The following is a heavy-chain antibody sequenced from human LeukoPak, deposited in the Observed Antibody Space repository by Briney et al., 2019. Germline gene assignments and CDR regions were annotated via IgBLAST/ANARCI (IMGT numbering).Heavy chain of an antibody. D-gene: IGHD3-10*01. V-gene: IGHV2-70*11. CDR1: GFSLSTSGMC. J-gene: IGHJ4*02. Sequence: SGPTLVNPTQPLTLTCTFSGFSLSTSGMCVSWIRQPPGKALDWLARIDWDDDKYYSTSLKTRLTISKDTSKNQVIHTMTNMDPVDTATYYCARMVGCRELGGWGQGTLVTFSS. CDR3: ARMVGCRELGG. CDR2: IDWDDDK.